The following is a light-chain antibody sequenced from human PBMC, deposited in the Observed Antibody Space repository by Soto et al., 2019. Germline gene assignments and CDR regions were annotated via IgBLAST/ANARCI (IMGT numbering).Light chain of an antibody. CDR3: SSYTRSSSPRYV. CDR1: SSDVGGYNY. V-gene: IGLV2-14*01. J-gene: IGLJ1*01. Sequence: QSVLTQPASVSGSPGQSITISCTGTSSDVGGYNYVSWYQQHPGKAPKLMIYEVSNRPSGVSNRFSGSKSGNTASLTISGLQAEDEADYYCSSYTRSSSPRYVFGNGTKVTVL. CDR2: EVS.